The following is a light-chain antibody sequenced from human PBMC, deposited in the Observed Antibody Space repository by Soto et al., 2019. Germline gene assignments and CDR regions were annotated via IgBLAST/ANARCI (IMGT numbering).Light chain of an antibody. CDR2: GAS. CDR1: QSVSSSY. V-gene: IGKV3-20*01. CDR3: QQYGSSPRT. J-gene: IGKJ1*01. Sequence: DIGWTQAPGTLSLSQGERAALSCRASQSVSSSYLAWYQQKPGQAPRLLIYGASSRATGIPDRLSGSGSGTDFTLTISRLEPEDFAVYYCQQYGSSPRTFCQGTKVDIK.